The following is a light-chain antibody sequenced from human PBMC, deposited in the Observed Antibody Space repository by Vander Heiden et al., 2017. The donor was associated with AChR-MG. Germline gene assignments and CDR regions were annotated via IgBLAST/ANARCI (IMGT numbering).Light chain of an antibody. Sequence: QSALTQPASVSGSPGPSLTISCTGTSSDVGGYNYVSWYQQHPGKAPKLMIYDVSNRPSGVSNRFSGSKSGNTAYLTISGLQAEDEADYYCSSYTSSSTVVFGGGTKLTVL. CDR1: SSDVGGYNY. J-gene: IGLJ2*01. CDR3: SSYTSSSTVV. V-gene: IGLV2-14*01. CDR2: DVS.